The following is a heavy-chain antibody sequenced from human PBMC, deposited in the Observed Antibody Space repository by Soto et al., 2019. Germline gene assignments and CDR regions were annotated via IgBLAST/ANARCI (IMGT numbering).Heavy chain of an antibody. J-gene: IGHJ4*02. CDR3: ARDHRYYGSGPIDY. V-gene: IGHV3-74*01. Sequence: EVQLVESGGGLVQPGGSLRLSCAASGFTFSNYWMHWVRQAPGKGLVWVSRINSDGRSTSYADSVKGRITISRDNAKNTLYLQMNSLRVEDTAVYYCARDHRYYGSGPIDYWGQGTLVTVSS. CDR2: INSDGRST. CDR1: GFTFSNYW. D-gene: IGHD3-10*01.